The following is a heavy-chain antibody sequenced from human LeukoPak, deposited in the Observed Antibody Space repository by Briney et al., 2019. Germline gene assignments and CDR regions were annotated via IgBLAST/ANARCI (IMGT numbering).Heavy chain of an antibody. J-gene: IGHJ4*02. D-gene: IGHD6-19*01. CDR3: ARGTGWPQFDY. CDR2: TYYKSAWYN. Sequence: SQTLSLTCAIAGDSVSRDSIAWNWIRRSPSRGLEWLGRTYYKSAWYNDYAVSVKGRITINPDTSKNQFYLHLNSVTPEDTAVYYCARGTGWPQFDYWGQGTLVTVSS. V-gene: IGHV6-1*01. CDR1: GDSVSRDSIA.